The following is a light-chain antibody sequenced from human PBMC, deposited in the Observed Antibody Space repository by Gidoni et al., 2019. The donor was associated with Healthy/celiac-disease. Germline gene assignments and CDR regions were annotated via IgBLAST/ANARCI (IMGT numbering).Light chain of an antibody. J-gene: IGKJ3*01. V-gene: IGKV1-9*01. CDR1: QGISSY. CDR3: QQHNSYPMVT. Sequence: IQMTQSPSSLSASVGDRVTITCRASQGISSYLALYQQKQGKAPKLLIYAASTLQSGVPTSFSGSGSGTDFTLTISSLQPEDFATYYCQQHNSYPMVTFGPGTKVEIK. CDR2: AAS.